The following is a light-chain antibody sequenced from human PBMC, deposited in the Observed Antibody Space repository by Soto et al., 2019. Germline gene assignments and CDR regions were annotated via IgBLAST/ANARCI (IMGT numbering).Light chain of an antibody. CDR2: DVT. V-gene: IGLV2-14*01. J-gene: IGLJ2*01. CDR1: SSDVGGYNY. Sequence: QSVLTQPASVSGSPGQSITISCTGTSSDVGGYNYVSWYQKHPGKAPKLMIYDVTNRPSGVSNRFSGSKSGNTASLTISGLQAEDEADYYCSSYTSSFTRVFGGGTKLTVL. CDR3: SSYTSSFTRV.